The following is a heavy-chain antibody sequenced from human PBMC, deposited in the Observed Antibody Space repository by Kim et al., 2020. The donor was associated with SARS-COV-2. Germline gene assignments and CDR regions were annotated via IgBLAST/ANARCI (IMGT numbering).Heavy chain of an antibody. Sequence: SETLSLTCAVYGGSFSGYYWSWIRQPPGKGLEWIGEINHSGSTNYNPSLKSRVTISVDTSKNQFSLKLSSVTAADTAVYYCARLEGGTSCYNCDYYMDVWGKGTTVTVSS. CDR1: GGSFSGYY. V-gene: IGHV4-34*01. CDR2: INHSGST. CDR3: ARLEGGTSCYNCDYYMDV. J-gene: IGHJ6*03. D-gene: IGHD2-2*02.